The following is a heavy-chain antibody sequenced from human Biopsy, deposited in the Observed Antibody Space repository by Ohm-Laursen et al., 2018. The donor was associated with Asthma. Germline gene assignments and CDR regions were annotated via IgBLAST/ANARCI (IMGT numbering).Heavy chain of an antibody. J-gene: IGHJ4*02. CDR3: ARAQDYYDSRGYYRSFDY. Sequence: TLSLTCSLSSGSGGYMRSDNYYWGWIRQPPGKGLEWIGSIYYSGTTYYNPSLKSRVSISIDTSKNQFSLKLSSVTAADTAVYYCARAQDYYDSRGYYRSFDYWGQGTLVTVSS. CDR1: SGSGGYMRSDNYY. CDR2: IYYSGTT. D-gene: IGHD3-22*01. V-gene: IGHV4-39*07.